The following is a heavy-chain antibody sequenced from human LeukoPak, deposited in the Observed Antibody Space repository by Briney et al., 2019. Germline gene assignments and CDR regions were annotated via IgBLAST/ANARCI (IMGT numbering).Heavy chain of an antibody. J-gene: IGHJ4*02. CDR3: VRDPSGSGFAFDS. V-gene: IGHV3-33*01. Sequence: PGGSLRPSFAAPGFIFGNDAMHWFRQAPAKGLEWGAFIWFDGSNKHYADSVKGRFTISRDNSEDTLYLQMNSLRAEDTAVYYCVRDPSGSGFAFDSWGQGALVTVSS. CDR2: IWFDGSNK. CDR1: GFIFGNDA. D-gene: IGHD1-1*01.